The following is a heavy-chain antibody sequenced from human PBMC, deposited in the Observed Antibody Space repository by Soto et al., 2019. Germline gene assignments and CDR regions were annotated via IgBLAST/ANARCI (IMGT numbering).Heavy chain of an antibody. CDR2: ISYSGTT. V-gene: IGHV4-30-4*01. D-gene: IGHD5-12*01. CDR1: GDSISSANNY. Sequence: QVQLQESGPGLVKPSQTLSLTCTVSGDSISSANNYWSWIRQPPGEGLEWIGVISYSGTTSYSPSLKSRLAISLDTSKNQFSLSLTSVTAADTAVYYCARGRGYSYGLDPWGQGTLVTVSS. J-gene: IGHJ5*02. CDR3: ARGRGYSYGLDP.